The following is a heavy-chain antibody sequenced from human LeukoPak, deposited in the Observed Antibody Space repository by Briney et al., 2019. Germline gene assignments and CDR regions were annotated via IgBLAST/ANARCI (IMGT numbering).Heavy chain of an antibody. Sequence: GRSLRLSCAVSGVTFRSYGMHWGRQAPRPGLDLLAIMWYDGSNKYYADSVKGRFTISRDNSKNTLYLEMSSLRAEDTAVYYCARVGFRELDGHGMDVWGKGTTVTVSS. CDR3: ARVGFRELDGHGMDV. V-gene: IGHV3-33*01. CDR2: MWYDGSNK. J-gene: IGHJ6*04. D-gene: IGHD3-10*01. CDR1: GVTFRSYG.